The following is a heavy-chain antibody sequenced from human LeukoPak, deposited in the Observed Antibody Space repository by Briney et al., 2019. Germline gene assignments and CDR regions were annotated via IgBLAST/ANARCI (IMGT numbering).Heavy chain of an antibody. Sequence: SETLSLTCTVSGGSISSYYWSWIRQPPGKGLEWIGYIYYSGSTNYNPSLKSRVTISVDTSKNQFSLKLSSVTAADTAVYYCARSEYCGGDCYYAFDIWGQGTMVTVSS. D-gene: IGHD2-21*02. V-gene: IGHV4-59*01. J-gene: IGHJ3*02. CDR2: IYYSGST. CDR1: GGSISSYY. CDR3: ARSEYCGGDCYYAFDI.